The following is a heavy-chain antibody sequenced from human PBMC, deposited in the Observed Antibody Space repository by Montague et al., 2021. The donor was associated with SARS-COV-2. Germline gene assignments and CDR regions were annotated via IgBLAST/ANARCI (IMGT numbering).Heavy chain of an antibody. V-gene: IGHV4-39*02. CDR2: IYDSGST. J-gene: IGHJ6*02. CDR1: GGSISSSNYY. CDR3: ARGRHGLATYYVLGV. Sequence: SETLSLTCTVSGGSISSSNYYWDWIRQPPGKGLEWIGSIYDSGSTYYNPSLKSRVTISVDTSKIHFSLKLSSVTAADTAVYYCARGRHGLATYYVLGVWGRG. D-gene: IGHD3-10*01.